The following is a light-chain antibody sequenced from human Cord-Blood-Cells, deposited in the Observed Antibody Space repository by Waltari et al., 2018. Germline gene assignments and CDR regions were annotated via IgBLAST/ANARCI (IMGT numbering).Light chain of an antibody. CDR3: CSYAGSSTPWV. J-gene: IGLJ3*02. CDR1: SSDVGSYNL. Sequence: QSALTQPASVSGSPGQSITISCTGTSSDVGSYNLVSWYQQHPGKAPKLMIYEVSKRPSGVSNRFSGSKAGNTASPTISGLQAEDEADDYGCSYAGSSTPWVFGGGTKLTVL. CDR2: EVS. V-gene: IGLV2-23*02.